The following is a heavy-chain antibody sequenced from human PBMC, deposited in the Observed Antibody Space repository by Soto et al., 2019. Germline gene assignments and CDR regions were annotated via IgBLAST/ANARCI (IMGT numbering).Heavy chain of an antibody. CDR1: GFTFSSYS. D-gene: IGHD1-7*01. CDR2: ISSSRSYI. J-gene: IGHJ4*02. V-gene: IGHV3-21*01. CDR3: AREGYIWNYKGDY. Sequence: EVQLVESGGGLVKPGGSLRLSCAASGFTFSSYSMNWVRQAPGKGLEWVSSISSSRSYIYYADSVKGRFTISRDNAKNSLYLPMNSLRAEDTAVYYCAREGYIWNYKGDYWGQGTLVTVSS.